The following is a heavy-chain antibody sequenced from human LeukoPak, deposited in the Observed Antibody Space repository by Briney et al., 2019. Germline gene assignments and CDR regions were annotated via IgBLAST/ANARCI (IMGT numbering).Heavy chain of an antibody. V-gene: IGHV3-33*08. CDR2: IRSDGSNA. D-gene: IGHD3-10*01. CDR3: ARERIYFGSGRDLTDARLFYYYGIDI. J-gene: IGHJ6*02. Sequence: PGGSLRLSCAASGFTFSNYGIHWVRQAPGKGLEWGAVIRSDGSNAYYADSVKGRFTISRDNSKNTLYLQMNSLRAEDTAVYYCARERIYFGSGRDLTDARLFYYYGIDIWGQGTTVTVSS. CDR1: GFTFSNYG.